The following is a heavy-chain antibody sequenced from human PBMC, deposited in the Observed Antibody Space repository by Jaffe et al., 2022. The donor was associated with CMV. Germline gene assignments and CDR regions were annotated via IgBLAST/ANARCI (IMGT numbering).Heavy chain of an antibody. J-gene: IGHJ4*02. CDR1: GFTFDDYT. D-gene: IGHD5-18*01. V-gene: IGHV3-43*01. CDR2: ISFNGGKK. CDR3: VRDMDVDTTMVVFDY. Sequence: VQLVESGGGVVQPGESLRISCAASGFTFDDYTMHWVRQVPGKSLEWVSLISFNGGKKYYADSVKGRFTVSRDNSKNSLYLLMNTLRPDDSALYYCVRDMDVDTTMVVFDYWGRGTLVTVSS.